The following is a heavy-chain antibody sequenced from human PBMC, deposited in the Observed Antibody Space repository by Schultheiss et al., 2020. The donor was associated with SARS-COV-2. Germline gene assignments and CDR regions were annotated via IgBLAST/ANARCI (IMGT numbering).Heavy chain of an antibody. CDR1: GFTFSSYA. D-gene: IGHD3-10*01. Sequence: GESLKISCAASGFTFSSYAMHWVRQAPGKGLEWVAVISYDGSNKYYADSVKGRFTISRDNSKNTLYLQMNSLRAEDTAVYYCARVKPPTYYYGSGSYSPRDYYYYGMDVWGQGTTVTVSS. V-gene: IGHV3-30*04. J-gene: IGHJ6*02. CDR3: ARVKPPTYYYGSGSYSPRDYYYYGMDV. CDR2: ISYDGSNK.